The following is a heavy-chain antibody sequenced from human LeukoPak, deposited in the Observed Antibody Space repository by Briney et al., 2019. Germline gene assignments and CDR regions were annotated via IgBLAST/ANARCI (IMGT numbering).Heavy chain of an antibody. Sequence: GRSLRLSCAASGFTFSNFGTHWVRQAPGKGLEWVAVISSDGSNKYYADSVKGRFTISRDNTKNTLYVQMNSLRAEDTAVYYCAKGHLPGYGSGWYYFDYWGQGTLVTVSS. D-gene: IGHD6-19*01. CDR2: ISSDGSNK. J-gene: IGHJ4*02. V-gene: IGHV3-30*18. CDR1: GFTFSNFG. CDR3: AKGHLPGYGSGWYYFDY.